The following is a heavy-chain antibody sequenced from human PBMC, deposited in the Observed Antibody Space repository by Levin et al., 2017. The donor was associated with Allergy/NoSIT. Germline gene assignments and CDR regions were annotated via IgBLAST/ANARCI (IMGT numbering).Heavy chain of an antibody. CDR1: GGSISSSSYY. CDR3: ARHMGTVTTQPDAFDI. J-gene: IGHJ3*02. V-gene: IGHV4-39*01. CDR2: IYYSGST. D-gene: IGHD4-17*01. Sequence: PSETLSLTCTVSGGSISSSSYYWGWIRQPPGKGLEWIGSIYYSGSTYYNPSLKSRVTISVDTSKNQFSLKLSSVTAADTAVYYCARHMGTVTTQPDAFDIWGQGTMVTVSS.